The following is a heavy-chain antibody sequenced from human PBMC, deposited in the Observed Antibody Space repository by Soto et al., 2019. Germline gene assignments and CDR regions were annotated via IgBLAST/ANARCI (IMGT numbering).Heavy chain of an antibody. CDR1: GYTVTCYG. CDR2: ISAYNGNT. Sequence: QVQLVPSGAEVKKPGASVKVSCKASGYTVTCYGIRGVRQAPGPGLEWMGWISAYNGNTNYEQNIQGRVTMTTDTATSTAYRELRSLRSDDTAVYYCARDSPPVDYWGQGTLVTVSS. J-gene: IGHJ4*02. V-gene: IGHV1-18*01. CDR3: ARDSPPVDY.